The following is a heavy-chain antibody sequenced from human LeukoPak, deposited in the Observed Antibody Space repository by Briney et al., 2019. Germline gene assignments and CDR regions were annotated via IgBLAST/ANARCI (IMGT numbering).Heavy chain of an antibody. CDR2: IKPTGSET. CDR3: GGFGYEAGVDL. J-gene: IGHJ4*01. Sequence: GGSLRLSCAASGFTFSTYWMTWVRQAPGKGLEWVANIKPTGSETYYVDPVKGRFTISRDNAKNLLYLQMNSLRGEDTAVYYCGGFGYEAGVDLWGQGTLVTVSS. CDR1: GFTFSTYW. V-gene: IGHV3-7*01. D-gene: IGHD3-10*01.